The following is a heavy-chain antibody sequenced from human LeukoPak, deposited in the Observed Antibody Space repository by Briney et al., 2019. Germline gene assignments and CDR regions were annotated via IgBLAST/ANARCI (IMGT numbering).Heavy chain of an antibody. J-gene: IGHJ4*02. CDR3: AKGNWFGELLPFDY. V-gene: IGHV3-23*01. D-gene: IGHD3-10*01. Sequence: GGSLRLSCAVSGFTFSSYWMHWVRQAPGKGLEWVSAISGSGGSTYYADSVKGRFTISRDNSKNTLYLQMSSLRAEDTAVYYCAKGNWFGELLPFDYWGQGTLVTVSS. CDR1: GFTFSSYW. CDR2: ISGSGGST.